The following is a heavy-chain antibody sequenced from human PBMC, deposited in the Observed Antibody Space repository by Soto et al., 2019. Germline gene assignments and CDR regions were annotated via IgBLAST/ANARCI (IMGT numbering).Heavy chain of an antibody. CDR1: GGSFSGYY. Sequence: SETLSLTCAVYGGSFSGYYWSWIRQPPGKGLEWIGSIYYSGSTYYNPSLKSRVTISVDTSKNQFSLKLSSVTAADTAVYYCARHTPAISISDHWGQGTLVTVSS. CDR2: IYYSGST. CDR3: ARHTPAISISDH. D-gene: IGHD2-15*01. V-gene: IGHV4-34*01. J-gene: IGHJ4*02.